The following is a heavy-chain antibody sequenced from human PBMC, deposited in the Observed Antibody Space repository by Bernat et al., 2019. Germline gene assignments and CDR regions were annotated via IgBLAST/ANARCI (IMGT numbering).Heavy chain of an antibody. D-gene: IGHD5-12*01. CDR1: GFTVSSNY. Sequence: VQLVESGGGLVQPGGSLRLSCAASGFTVSSNYMSWVRQAPGKGLEWVSYISSSSSYTNYADSVKGRFTISRDNAKNSLYLQMNSLRAEDTAVYYCARRYSGYDYCFDYWGQGTLVTVSS. J-gene: IGHJ4*02. CDR3: ARRYSGYDYCFDY. CDR2: ISSSSSYT. V-gene: IGHV3-11*06.